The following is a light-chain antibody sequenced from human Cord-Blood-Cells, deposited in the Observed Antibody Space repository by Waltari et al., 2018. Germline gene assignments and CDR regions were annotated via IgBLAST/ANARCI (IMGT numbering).Light chain of an antibody. V-gene: IGKV3-11*01. CDR3: QQRSNWPRYT. J-gene: IGKJ2*01. Sequence: EIVLTQSPATLPLSPGERATLSFRASQSVSNYLAWYQQKPGQAPRLLIYDASNRATGIPARFSGSGSGTDFTLTISSLEPEDFAVYYCQQRSNWPRYTFGQGTKLEIK. CDR1: QSVSNY. CDR2: DAS.